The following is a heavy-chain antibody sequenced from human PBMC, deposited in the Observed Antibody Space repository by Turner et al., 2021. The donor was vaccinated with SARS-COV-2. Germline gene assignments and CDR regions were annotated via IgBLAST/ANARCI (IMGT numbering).Heavy chain of an antibody. Sequence: QLQLHESCSGLVKPSETLSLSCTVSGGSISSRSYFWGWIRQPPGKGLEWIGSSYYSGSTYYNPCLKSRVTISVDTSKNQFSLKLSSVTAADTAVYYWARHSPELRGDYFNYWGQGTLVTVSS. CDR2: SYYSGST. CDR1: GGSISSRSYF. CDR3: ARHSPELRGDYFNY. D-gene: IGHD1-26*01. J-gene: IGHJ4*02. V-gene: IGHV4-39*01.